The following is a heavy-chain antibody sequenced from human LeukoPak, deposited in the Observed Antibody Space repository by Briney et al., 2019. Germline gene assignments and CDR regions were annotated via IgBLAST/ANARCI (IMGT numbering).Heavy chain of an antibody. CDR2: ISTSGSTI. CDR1: GFTFTDYY. CDR3: ARDYYYDSIGYFPGY. D-gene: IGHD3-22*01. J-gene: IGHJ4*02. Sequence: GSLRLSCAASGFTFTDYYMSWIRQPPGKGLEWVSYISTSGSTIYSADSVKGRFTISRDNAKNSLYLQMNRLRAEDTAVYYCARDYYYDSIGYFPGYWGQGTLVTVSS. V-gene: IGHV3-11*01.